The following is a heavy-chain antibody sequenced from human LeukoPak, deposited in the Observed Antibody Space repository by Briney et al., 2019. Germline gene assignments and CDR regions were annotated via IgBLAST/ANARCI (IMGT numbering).Heavy chain of an antibody. J-gene: IGHJ4*02. Sequence: PGGSLRLSCAASGFTVSSNYMSWVRQAPGKGLEWVSVIYSGGSTYYADSVKGRFTISRDNSKNTLYLQMNSLRAEDTAAYYCRITMVRGVISYFDYWGQGTLVTVSS. CDR1: GFTVSSNY. CDR3: RITMVRGVISYFDY. V-gene: IGHV3-53*01. D-gene: IGHD3-10*01. CDR2: IYSGGST.